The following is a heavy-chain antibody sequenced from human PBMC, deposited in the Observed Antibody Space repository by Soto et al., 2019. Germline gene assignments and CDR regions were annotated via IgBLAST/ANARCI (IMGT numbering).Heavy chain of an antibody. CDR2: IIPIFGTA. V-gene: IGHV1-69*13. D-gene: IGHD3-22*01. J-gene: IGHJ4*02. CDR3: ARVPYYYDSSGYYYLLDYFDY. CDR1: GGTFSSYA. Sequence: SVKVSCKSSGGTFSSYAISWVRQAPGQGLEWMGGIIPIFGTANYAQKFQGRVTITADESTSTAYMELSSLRSEDTAVYYCARVPYYYDSSGYYYLLDYFDYWGQGTLVTVSS.